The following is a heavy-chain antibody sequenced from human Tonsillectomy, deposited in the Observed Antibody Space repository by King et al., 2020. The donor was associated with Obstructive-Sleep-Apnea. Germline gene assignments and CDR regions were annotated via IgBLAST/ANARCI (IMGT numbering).Heavy chain of an antibody. Sequence: QLQESGPGLVKPSETLSLTCTVSGDSISTSYYWTWIRQPPGKGLDWIGTIYYIGSTYYNPSLKSRVTISVDTSKNQFSLNLNSVTAAATAVYYCARGPSLGEENDYWGQGTLVTVSS. CDR3: ARGPSLGEENDY. CDR1: GDSISTSYY. D-gene: IGHD2-21*01. V-gene: IGHV4-39*07. CDR2: IYYIGST. J-gene: IGHJ4*02.